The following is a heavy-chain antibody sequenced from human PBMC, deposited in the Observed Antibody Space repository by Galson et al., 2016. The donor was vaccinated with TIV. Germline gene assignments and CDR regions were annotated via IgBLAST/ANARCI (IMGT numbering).Heavy chain of an antibody. CDR1: GFAVNSNY. J-gene: IGHJ3*02. Sequence: SLRLSCAASGFAVNSNYMSWVRQAPGKGLAWVSLIYSDGHTYYADSVKGRFTISRDNSKNTLFLQMNTLRAEDTAVYYCARVRDRGGYSYGDDAFDIWAKGQWSPSLQ. CDR3: ARVRDRGGYSYGDDAFDI. D-gene: IGHD5-18*01. V-gene: IGHV3-53*01. CDR2: IYSDGHT.